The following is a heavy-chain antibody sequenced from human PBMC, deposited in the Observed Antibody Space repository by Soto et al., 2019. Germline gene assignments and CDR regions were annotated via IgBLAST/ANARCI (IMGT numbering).Heavy chain of an antibody. J-gene: IGHJ4*02. D-gene: IGHD1-26*01. Sequence: EVQLLESGGGLVQPGGSLRLSCAASGFTLSSYAMRWVRQAPGKGLEWVSAISGSGDSTYYADSVKGRFTISRDNSKNTLYVQMNSLRDEDTAVYYCARRGSGSYYDYWGQGTLVTVSS. CDR1: GFTLSSYA. CDR2: ISGSGDST. CDR3: ARRGSGSYYDY. V-gene: IGHV3-23*01.